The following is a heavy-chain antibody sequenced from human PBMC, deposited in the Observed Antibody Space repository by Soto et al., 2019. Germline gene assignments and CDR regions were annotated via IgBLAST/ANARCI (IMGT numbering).Heavy chain of an antibody. D-gene: IGHD3-3*01. V-gene: IGHV4-39*01. CDR1: GGSISSSSYY. CDR2: IYYSGST. J-gene: IGHJ3*02. Sequence: QLQLQESGPGLVKPSETLSLTCTVSGGSISSSSYYWGWIRQPPGKGLEWIGSIYYSGSTYYNPSLKSRVTISVDTSKNQFSLKLSSVTAADAAVYYCARSHPPSDFWSGYGVEDAFDIWGQGTMVTVSS. CDR3: ARSHPPSDFWSGYGVEDAFDI.